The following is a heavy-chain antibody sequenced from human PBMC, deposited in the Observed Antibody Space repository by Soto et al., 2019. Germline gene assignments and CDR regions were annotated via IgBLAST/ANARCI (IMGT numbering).Heavy chain of an antibody. Sequence: QVQLQESGPGLVKPSETLSLTCTVSGGSITNYYCSWFRQPPGKGLEWIGYIQYNGYSAYNLSLKRLVTMSMYTSKTQFCLMLESVTATDTAVYYCARHGFGSLHGLVDVWGQGTTVIVSS. J-gene: IGHJ6*02. CDR1: GGSITNYY. V-gene: IGHV4-59*08. CDR3: ARHGFGSLHGLVDV. CDR2: IQYNGYS. D-gene: IGHD3-10*01.